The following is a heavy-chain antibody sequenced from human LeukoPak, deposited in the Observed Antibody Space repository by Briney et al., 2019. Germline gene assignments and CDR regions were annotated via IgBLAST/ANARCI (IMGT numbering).Heavy chain of an antibody. Sequence: GSLRLSCAASGFTFSDYYMSWIRQPPGKGLEWIGYIYYSGSTNYNPSLKSRVTISVDTSKNHFSLKLSSVTAADTAVYYCARVDDSSGYSSDWYFDLWGRGTLVTVSS. J-gene: IGHJ2*01. D-gene: IGHD3-22*01. V-gene: IGHV4-59*01. CDR1: GFTFSDYY. CDR2: IYYSGST. CDR3: ARVDDSSGYSSDWYFDL.